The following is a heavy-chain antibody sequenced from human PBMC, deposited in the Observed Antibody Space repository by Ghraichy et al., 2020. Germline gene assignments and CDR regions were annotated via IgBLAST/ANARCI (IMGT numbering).Heavy chain of an antibody. CDR2: VHYSGTT. V-gene: IGHV4-39*01. J-gene: IGHJ5*02. D-gene: IGHD6-19*01. Sequence: SQTLSLTCTVSGDSITNWNYYWGWIRQPPGKGLEWIGTVHYSGTTSYTPSLVSRVTMSVDTSKSEFSLKLNSATAADTAIYFCARHFGHSSGNRWFDPWGQGTLVTVSS. CDR3: ARHFGHSSGNRWFDP. CDR1: GDSITNWNYY.